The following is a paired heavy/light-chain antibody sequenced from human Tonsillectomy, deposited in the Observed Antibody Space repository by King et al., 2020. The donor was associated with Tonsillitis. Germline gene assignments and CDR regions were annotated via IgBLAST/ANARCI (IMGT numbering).Heavy chain of an antibody. CDR1: GYTFSNYG. CDR3: ARGPLAGWWLAYFEY. CDR2: ISAYTGDT. D-gene: IGHD2-15*01. Sequence: QVQLVQSGAEVKKPGASVKVSCKASGYTFSNYGISWVRQAPGQGLEWMGYISAYTGDTNLAQNFQDRVELTTDSSASIAYVELRSLRSDDTAVYYCARGPLAGWWLAYFEYWGQGTLVTVSS. V-gene: IGHV1-18*01. J-gene: IGHJ4*02.
Light chain of an antibody. J-gene: IGKJ5*01. CDR3: MQGLQTPIT. CDR2: LGS. V-gene: IGKV2-28*01. CDR1: QSLLHSNGNNY. Sequence: DIVMTQSPLSLPVTPGDPASISCRSSQSLLHSNGNNYLDWYLQKPGQSPQLLIYLGSNRASGVPDRFSGSGSGTDFTLKISRVEAEDVGVYYCMQGLQTPITFGQGTRLEIK.